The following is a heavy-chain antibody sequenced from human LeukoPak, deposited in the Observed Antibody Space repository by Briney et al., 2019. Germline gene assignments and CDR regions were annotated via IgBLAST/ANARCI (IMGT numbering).Heavy chain of an antibody. CDR3: ARGRVGSIFGVVIIPLLDY. CDR2: IYYSGST. CDR1: GYSISSGYY. Sequence: PSETLSLTCTVSGYSISSGYYWGWIRQPPGKGLEWIGSIYYSGSTYYNPSLKSRVTISVDTSKNQFSLKLSSVTAADTAVYYCARGRVGSIFGVVIIPLLDYWGQGTLVTVSS. D-gene: IGHD3-3*01. J-gene: IGHJ4*02. V-gene: IGHV4-38-2*02.